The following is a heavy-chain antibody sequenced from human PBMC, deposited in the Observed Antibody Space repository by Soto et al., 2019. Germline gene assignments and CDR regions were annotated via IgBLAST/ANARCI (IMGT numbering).Heavy chain of an antibody. CDR1: GFTFSSYW. CDR2: IKQDGSEK. Sequence: GGSLRLSCAASGFTFSSYWMSWVRQAPGKGLEWVANIKQDGSEKYYVDSVKGRFTISRDNAKNSLYLQMNSLRAEDTAVYYCARAPPYPCSSTSCYWYFDYWGQGTLVTVSS. V-gene: IGHV3-7*05. CDR3: ARAPPYPCSSTSCYWYFDY. J-gene: IGHJ4*02. D-gene: IGHD2-2*01.